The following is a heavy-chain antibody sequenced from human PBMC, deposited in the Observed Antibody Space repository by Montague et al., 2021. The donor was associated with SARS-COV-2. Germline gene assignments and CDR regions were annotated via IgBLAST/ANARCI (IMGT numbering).Heavy chain of an antibody. V-gene: IGHV4-39*01. Sequence: SETLSLTCTVSGGSISSSSYYWGWIRQPPGKGLEWIGSIYYSGSTYYNPSLKSRVTIPVDTSKNQFSLKLSSVTAADTAVYYCARRVTGTTVHYYYGMDVWGQGTTVTVSS. D-gene: IGHD1-20*01. CDR1: GGSISSSSYY. CDR2: IYYSGST. J-gene: IGHJ6*02. CDR3: ARRVTGTTVHYYYGMDV.